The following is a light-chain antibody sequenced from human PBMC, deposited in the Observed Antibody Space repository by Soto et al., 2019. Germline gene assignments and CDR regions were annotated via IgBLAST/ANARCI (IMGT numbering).Light chain of an antibody. Sequence: QSVLTQPPSASGTPGQRVTISCSGSTSNIGSNYVYWYQQLPGTAPKLLVFRDYQRPSGVPDRFSGSKSGTSASLAISGLRSEDEADYYCAAWDDRVSGPGYAFGSGTKLTVL. CDR3: AAWDDRVSGPGYA. CDR1: TSNIGSNY. CDR2: RDY. J-gene: IGLJ1*01. V-gene: IGLV1-47*01.